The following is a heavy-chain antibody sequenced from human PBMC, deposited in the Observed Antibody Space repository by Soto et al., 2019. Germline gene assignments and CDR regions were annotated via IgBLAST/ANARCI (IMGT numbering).Heavy chain of an antibody. CDR1: GFTFSSYG. V-gene: IGHV3-30*18. CDR3: VKDGSSGWPYFYDMDV. CDR2: ISYDGRNK. D-gene: IGHD6-19*01. J-gene: IGHJ6*02. Sequence: GRSLKLSCAASGFTFSSYGMHWVRQAPGKGLEWVAVISYDGRNKYYADAVKGRFTISRDNSKNTLYLQMSSLRAEDTDVYYCVKDGSSGWPYFYDMDVWGQGTTVTVSS.